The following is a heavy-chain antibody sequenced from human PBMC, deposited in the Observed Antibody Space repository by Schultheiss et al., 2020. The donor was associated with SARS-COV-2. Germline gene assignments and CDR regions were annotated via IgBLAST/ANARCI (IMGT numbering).Heavy chain of an antibody. CDR3: AKDLPYSSGWYNYYYGMDV. CDR2: IYYSGST. D-gene: IGHD6-19*01. Sequence: SETLSLTCTVSGGSISSYYWSWIRQPPGKGLEWIGYIYYSGSTSYNPSFTSRVSISVDTSKKQFALKLSSLTAADTAVYYCAKDLPYSSGWYNYYYGMDVWGQGTTVTVSS. J-gene: IGHJ6*02. V-gene: IGHV4-59*01. CDR1: GGSISSYY.